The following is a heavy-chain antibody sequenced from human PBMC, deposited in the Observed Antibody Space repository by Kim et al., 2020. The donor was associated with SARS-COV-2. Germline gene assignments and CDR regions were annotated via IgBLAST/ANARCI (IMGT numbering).Heavy chain of an antibody. V-gene: IGHV1-18*01. J-gene: IGHJ5*02. CDR1: GYTFTSYG. CDR3: ARAPLIAAADGWFDP. Sequence: ASVKVSCKASGYTFTSYGISWVRQAPGQGLEWMGWISAYNGNTNYAQKLQGRVTMTTDTSTSTAYMELRSLRSDDTAVYYCARAPLIAAADGWFDPWGQGTLVTVSS. D-gene: IGHD6-13*01. CDR2: ISAYNGNT.